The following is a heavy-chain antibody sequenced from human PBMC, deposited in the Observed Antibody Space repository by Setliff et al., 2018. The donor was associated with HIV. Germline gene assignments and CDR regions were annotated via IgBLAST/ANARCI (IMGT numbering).Heavy chain of an antibody. CDR1: GFTFSSCW. D-gene: IGHD5-18*01. CDR2: IKQDGSEK. CDR3: ASSGYNYGGYYMDV. V-gene: IGHV3-7*03. Sequence: PGGSLRLSCAASGFTFSSCWVTWVRQGPGKGLEWVANIKQDGSEKYYVDSVKGRFTNSRDNGKNSLYLQMNSLRAEDTAVYYCASSGYNYGGYYMDVWGKGTTVTVSS. J-gene: IGHJ6*03.